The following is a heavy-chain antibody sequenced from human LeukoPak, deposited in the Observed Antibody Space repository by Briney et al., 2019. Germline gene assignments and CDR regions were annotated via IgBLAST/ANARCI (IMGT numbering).Heavy chain of an antibody. V-gene: IGHV4-30-4*07. Sequence: SQTLSLTCAVSGGSISSGAYSWSWIRQPPRKGLEWIGYVYYSGGTYYNPSLKSRVTISVDTSKNQFSLKLSSVTAADTAVYYCARVVVSYGSYYFDYWGQGTLVTVSS. CDR2: VYYSGGT. CDR3: ARVVVSYGSYYFDY. J-gene: IGHJ4*02. CDR1: GGSISSGAYS. D-gene: IGHD3-10*01.